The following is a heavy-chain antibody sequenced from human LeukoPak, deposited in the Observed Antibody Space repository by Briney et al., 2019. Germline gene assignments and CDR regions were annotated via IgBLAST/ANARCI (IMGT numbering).Heavy chain of an antibody. D-gene: IGHD3-10*01. J-gene: IGHJ4*02. CDR3: AKEAAFYGSGSYFDY. CDR2: ISYDGSNK. CDR1: GFTFSGYD. Sequence: PGRSLRLSCAASGFTFSGYDMNWVHQAPGKGLEWVAVISYDGSNKYYADSVKGRFTISRDNSKNTLYLQMNSLRTEDTAVYFCAKEAAFYGSGSYFDYWGQGTLVTVSS. V-gene: IGHV3-30*18.